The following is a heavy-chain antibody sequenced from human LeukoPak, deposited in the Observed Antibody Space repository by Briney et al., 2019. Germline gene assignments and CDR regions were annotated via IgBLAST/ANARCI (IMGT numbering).Heavy chain of an antibody. CDR2: IRSKAYGGTT. J-gene: IGHJ5*02. D-gene: IGHD2-15*01. CDR1: GFTFGDYA. V-gene: IGHV3-49*03. CDR3: TRDRVGGSCYSDCWFDP. Sequence: GGSLRLSCTASGFTFGDYAMSWFRQAPGKGLEWVGFIRSKAYGGTTEYAASVKGRFTISRDDSKSIAYLQMNSLKTEDTAVYYCTRDRVGGSCYSDCWFDPWGQGTLVTVSS.